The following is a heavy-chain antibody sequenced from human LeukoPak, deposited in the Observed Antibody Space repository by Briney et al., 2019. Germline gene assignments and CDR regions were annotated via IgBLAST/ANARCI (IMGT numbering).Heavy chain of an antibody. CDR1: GGSLTSRGVY. D-gene: IGHD4-11*01. CDR2: IYTSGST. V-gene: IGHV4-61*05. CDR3: ARQGPTVTPAFDY. Sequence: SETLSLTCTVSGGSLTSRGVYWAWIRQPPGKGLEWIGYIYTSGSTNYNPSLKSRVTISVDTSKNQFSLKLSSVTAADTAVYYCARQGPTVTPAFDYWGQGTLVTVSS. J-gene: IGHJ4*02.